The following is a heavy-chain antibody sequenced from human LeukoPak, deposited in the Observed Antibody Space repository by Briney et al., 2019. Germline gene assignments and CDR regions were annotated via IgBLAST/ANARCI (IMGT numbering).Heavy chain of an antibody. CDR3: AKDTLNLFGYDY. V-gene: IGHV3-23*01. D-gene: IGHD3-10*02. CDR1: GFTFRSYW. Sequence: GGSLRLSCAASGFTFRSYWMHWVRQAPGKGLEWVSAISGSGGSTYYADSVKGRFTISRDNSKNTLYLQMNSLGAEDTAVYYCAKDTLNLFGYDYWGQGTLVTVSS. CDR2: ISGSGGST. J-gene: IGHJ4*02.